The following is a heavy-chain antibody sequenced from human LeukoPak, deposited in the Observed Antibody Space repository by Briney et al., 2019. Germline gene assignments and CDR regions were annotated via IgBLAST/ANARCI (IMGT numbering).Heavy chain of an antibody. CDR2: IYHSGST. Sequence: SETLSLTCAASGGSISSGGYSWSWIRQPPGKGLEWIGYIYHSGSTYYNPSLKSRVTISVDRSKNQFSLKLSSVTAADTAVYYCARGDSSGWSLYYFDYWGQGTLVTVSS. CDR3: ARGDSSGWSLYYFDY. V-gene: IGHV4-30-2*01. J-gene: IGHJ4*02. D-gene: IGHD6-19*01. CDR1: GGSISSGGYS.